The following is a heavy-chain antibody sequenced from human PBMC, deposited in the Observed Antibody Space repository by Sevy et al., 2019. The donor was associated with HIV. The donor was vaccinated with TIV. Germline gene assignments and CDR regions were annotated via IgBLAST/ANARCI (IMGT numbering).Heavy chain of an antibody. CDR2: IYYSGST. V-gene: IGHV4-59*01. CDR1: GGSISSYY. J-gene: IGHJ6*02. Sequence: SETLSLTCTVSGGSISSYYWSWIRQPPGKGLEWIGYIYYSGSTNYNPSLKSRVTISVDTSKNQFSLKLSSVTAADTAVYYCARDLRGYCYGLYYYYYGMDVWGQGTTVTVSS. D-gene: IGHD5-18*01. CDR3: ARDLRGYCYGLYYYYYGMDV.